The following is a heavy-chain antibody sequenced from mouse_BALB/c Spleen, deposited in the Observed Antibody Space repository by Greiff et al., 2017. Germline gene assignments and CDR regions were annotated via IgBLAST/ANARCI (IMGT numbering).Heavy chain of an antibody. D-gene: IGHD2-14*01. CDR2: IRSKSNNYAT. Sequence: GGGLVQPKGSLKLSCAASGFTFNTNAMNWVRQAPGKGLEWVARIRSKSNNYATYYADSVKDRFTISRDDSQSMLYLQMNNLKTEDTAMYYCVRYYRYDYAMDYWGQGTSVTVSS. CDR3: VRYYRYDYAMDY. V-gene: IGHV10S3*01. CDR1: GFTFNTNA. J-gene: IGHJ4*01.